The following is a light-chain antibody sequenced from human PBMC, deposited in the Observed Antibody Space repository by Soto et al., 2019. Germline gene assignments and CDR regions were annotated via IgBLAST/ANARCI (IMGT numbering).Light chain of an antibody. Sequence: DIQLTQSPSFLSASVGDRVTITCRVSQGISNYLAWYQQKPGKAHKLLIYAASTLQSGVPSRFSGSGSGTEFTLTISSLQPEDFASYYCQKLDSYPLTFGQGTRLAIK. CDR2: AAS. V-gene: IGKV1-9*01. CDR3: QKLDSYPLT. CDR1: QGISNY. J-gene: IGKJ5*01.